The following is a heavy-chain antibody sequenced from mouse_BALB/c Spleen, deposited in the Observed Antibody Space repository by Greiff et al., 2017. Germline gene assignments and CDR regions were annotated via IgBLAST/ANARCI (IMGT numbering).Heavy chain of an antibody. CDR1: GFNIKDYY. J-gene: IGHJ4*01. CDR2: IDPENGDT. Sequence: VQLQQSGAELVRSGASVKLSCTASGFNIKDYYMHWVKQRPEQGLEWIGWIDPENGDTEYAPKFQGKATMTADTSSNTAYLQLSSLTSEDTAVYYCNGGPYYYGMDYWGQGTSVTVSS. V-gene: IGHV14-4*02. CDR3: NGGPYYYGMDY.